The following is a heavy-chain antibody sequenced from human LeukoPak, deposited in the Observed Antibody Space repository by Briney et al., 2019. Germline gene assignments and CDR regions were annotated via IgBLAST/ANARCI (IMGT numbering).Heavy chain of an antibody. D-gene: IGHD3-10*01. J-gene: IGHJ4*02. CDR2: FHLGDSDS. Sequence: GESLKISCTGSGYTFTTYSIGWVRQMPGKGLEWMGIFHLGDSDSRYSPSFQGQVTFSADKSITTAYLQWTCLKASDTAMYYCARIWNYSGSGRRSYHFDSWGQGTLVTVSS. CDR3: ARIWNYSGSGRRSYHFDS. V-gene: IGHV5-51*01. CDR1: GYTFTTYS.